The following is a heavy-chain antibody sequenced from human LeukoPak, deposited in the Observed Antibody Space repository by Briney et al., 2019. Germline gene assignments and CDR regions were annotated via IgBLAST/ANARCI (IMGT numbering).Heavy chain of an antibody. CDR1: GYTFSSYY. J-gene: IGHJ6*03. CDR3: ARDPGYYDSSGYQYYYSYMDV. D-gene: IGHD3-22*01. V-gene: IGHV1-46*01. Sequence: ASVKVSCKASGYTFSSYYVHWVRQAPGQGLEWMGVINPSDGSTSYAQKFQGRVTMTRDMSTSTVYMELRSLRSEDTAVYYCARDPGYYDSSGYQYYYSYMDVWGKGTTVTVSS. CDR2: INPSDGST.